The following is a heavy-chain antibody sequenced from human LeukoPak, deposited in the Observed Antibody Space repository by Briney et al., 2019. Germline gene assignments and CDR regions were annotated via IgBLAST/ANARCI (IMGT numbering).Heavy chain of an antibody. CDR3: GRESRAKCYYDRSGIPPPHAFDI. CDR2: IKQDGSEK. J-gene: IGHJ3*02. Sequence: PGGSLRLSCAASGFTFSSYWMSWVRQAPGKGLEWVANIKQDGSEKYYVDSVKGRFTISRDNAKNSLYLQMNSLRAEDTAVYYLGRESRAKCYYDRSGIPPPHAFDIWGQGTMVTVSS. CDR1: GFTFSSYW. V-gene: IGHV3-7*01. D-gene: IGHD3-22*01.